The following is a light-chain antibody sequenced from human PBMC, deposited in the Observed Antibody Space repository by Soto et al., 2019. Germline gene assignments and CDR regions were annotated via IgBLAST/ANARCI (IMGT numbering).Light chain of an antibody. CDR1: QSISSS. J-gene: IGKJ1*01. V-gene: IGKV1-NL1*01. CDR3: QHYNSSSEA. CDR2: AAS. Sequence: DIQRSQSPSSLSASVGERVTITCVASQSISSSFISYQQKPRKAPQLLLYAASSLQSGVPSSFSGSGSGTDFTLTIISLQPEDFATYYCQHYNSSSEAFGQGTMVDIK.